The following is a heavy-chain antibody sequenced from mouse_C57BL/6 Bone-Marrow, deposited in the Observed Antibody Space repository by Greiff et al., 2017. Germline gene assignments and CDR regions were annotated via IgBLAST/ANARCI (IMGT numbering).Heavy chain of an antibody. CDR2: IWRGGST. CDR1: GFSLTSYG. D-gene: IGHD1-1*01. V-gene: IGHV2-5*01. Sequence: QVQLKESGPGIVQPSQSLSITCTVPGFSLTSYGVHWVRQSPGKGLEWLGVIWRGGSTDYNAAFMSRLSITKDNSKSQVFFKMNSLQADDTAIYYCAKGGLTTVVEEAWFAYWGQGTLVTVSA. J-gene: IGHJ3*01. CDR3: AKGGLTTVVEEAWFAY.